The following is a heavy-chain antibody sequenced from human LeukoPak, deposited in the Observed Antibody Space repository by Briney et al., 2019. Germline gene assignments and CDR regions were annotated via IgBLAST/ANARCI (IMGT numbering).Heavy chain of an antibody. Sequence: GGSLRLSCVVSGFTFSSYGFHWVRQTPGKGLEWVAAIWYDGSKRYHADSVKGRFTISRDNSKNTLYLQMDSLRAEDTAVYYCARDRAWNYFDYWGQGTLVTVSS. CDR1: GFTFSSYG. V-gene: IGHV3-33*01. D-gene: IGHD3-3*01. CDR3: ARDRAWNYFDY. J-gene: IGHJ4*02. CDR2: IWYDGSKR.